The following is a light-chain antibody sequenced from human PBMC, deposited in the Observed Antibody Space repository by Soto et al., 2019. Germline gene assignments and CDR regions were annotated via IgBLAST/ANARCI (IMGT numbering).Light chain of an antibody. V-gene: IGLV1-44*01. J-gene: IGLJ3*02. CDR3: AAWDDSLNGRV. CDR1: SSNVGSNT. CDR2: KSN. Sequence: QSALTQPPSASATPGQRVTISCSGSSSNVGSNTVNWYQQLPGTAPKLLIYKSNQRPSGVPDRFSGSKSGTSASLAISGLQSEDEAHYYCAAWDDSLNGRVFGGGTKLTVL.